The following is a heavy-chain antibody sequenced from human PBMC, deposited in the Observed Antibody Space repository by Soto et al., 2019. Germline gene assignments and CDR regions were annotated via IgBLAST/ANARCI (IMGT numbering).Heavy chain of an antibody. CDR3: ARDPYDSSGYYNWFDP. V-gene: IGHV3-48*01. CDR2: ISSSSSTI. Sequence: GGSLRLSCAASGFTFSSYSMNWVRQAPGKGLEWVSYISSSSSTIYYADSVKGRFTISRDNAKNSLYLQMNSLRAEDTAVYYCARDPYDSSGYYNWFDPWGQGTLVTVSS. CDR1: GFTFSSYS. J-gene: IGHJ5*02. D-gene: IGHD3-22*01.